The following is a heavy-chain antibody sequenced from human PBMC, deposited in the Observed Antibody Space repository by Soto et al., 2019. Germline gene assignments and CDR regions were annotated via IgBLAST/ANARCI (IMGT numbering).Heavy chain of an antibody. CDR3: TSKKRGYSYGSGFDY. V-gene: IGHV3-15*07. Sequence: GGSLRLSCAASGFTFSNAWMNWVRQAPGKGLEWVGRIKSKTDGGTTDYAAPVKGRFTISRDDSKNTLYLQMNSLKTEDTAVYYCTSKKRGYSYGSGFDYWGQGTLVTVSS. D-gene: IGHD5-18*01. J-gene: IGHJ4*02. CDR1: GFTFSNAW. CDR2: IKSKTDGGTT.